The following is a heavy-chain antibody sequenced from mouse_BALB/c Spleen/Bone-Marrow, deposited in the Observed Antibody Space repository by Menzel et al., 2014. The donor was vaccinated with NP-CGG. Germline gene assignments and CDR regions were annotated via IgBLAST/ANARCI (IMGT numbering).Heavy chain of an antibody. CDR1: GFNIKDTY. J-gene: IGHJ2*01. Sequence: DVKLQESGAELVKPGASVKLTCTASGFNIKDTYMHWVKQRPERGLEWIGRIDPANGNTKYDPKFQGKATITADTSSNTAYLQLSSLTSEDTAVYYCARYYYGFYFDYWGQGTTLTVSS. D-gene: IGHD1-1*01. CDR3: ARYYYGFYFDY. CDR2: IDPANGNT. V-gene: IGHV14-3*02.